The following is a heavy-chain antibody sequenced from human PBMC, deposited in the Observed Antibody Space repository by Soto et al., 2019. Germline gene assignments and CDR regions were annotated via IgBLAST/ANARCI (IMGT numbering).Heavy chain of an antibody. Sequence: VASVKVSCKASGYTFTSYYMHWVRQAPGQGLEWMGIINPSGGSTSYAQKFQGRVTMARDTSTSTVYIYLNSLRSEDTAVYYCAREGGGAAAGNHFDYWGQGTLVTVSS. CDR3: AREGGGAAAGNHFDY. J-gene: IGHJ4*02. D-gene: IGHD6-13*01. CDR2: INPSGGST. V-gene: IGHV1-46*03. CDR1: GYTFTSYY.